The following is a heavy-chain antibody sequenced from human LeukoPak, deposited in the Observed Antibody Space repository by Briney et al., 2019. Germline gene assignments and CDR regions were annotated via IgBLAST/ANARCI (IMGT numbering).Heavy chain of an antibody. J-gene: IGHJ6*03. V-gene: IGHV4-59*01. CDR2: IYYSGYT. CDR3: ARDVRYSYGSEYYYYMDV. Sequence: SETLSLTCTVSGGSISSYYWSWIRLPPGKGLEWIGDIYYSGYTNYNPSLKSRVTISVDTSKNQFSLTLRSVTAADTAVYYCARDVRYSYGSEYYYYMDVWGKGTTVTISS. CDR1: GGSISSYY. D-gene: IGHD5-18*01.